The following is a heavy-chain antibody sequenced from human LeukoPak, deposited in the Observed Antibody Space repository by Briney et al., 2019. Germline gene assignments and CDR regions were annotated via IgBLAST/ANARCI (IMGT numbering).Heavy chain of an antibody. D-gene: IGHD5-12*01. V-gene: IGHV3-49*03. CDR3: TRDQFRGYSGSTGGY. CDR1: GFTFGDYA. CDR2: IRSKAYGGTT. Sequence: GGSLRLSCAASGFTFGDYAMSWFRQAPGKGLEWVGFIRSKAYGGTTEYAASVKGRFTISRDDSKSITYLQMNSLKTEDTAVYYCTRDQFRGYSGSTGGYWGQGTLVTVSS. J-gene: IGHJ4*02.